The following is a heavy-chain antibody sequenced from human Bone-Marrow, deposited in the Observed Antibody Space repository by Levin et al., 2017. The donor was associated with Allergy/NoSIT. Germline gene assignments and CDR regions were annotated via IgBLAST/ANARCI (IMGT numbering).Heavy chain of an antibody. CDR1: GFTFRHYA. V-gene: IGHV3-30*04. J-gene: IGHJ4*02. CDR2: ISFDSNKI. Sequence: PGESLKISCAASGFTFRHYALHWVRQAPGKGLEWVAVISFDSNKIFYSDSVKGRFTISRDNSNYTLYLQMSSLTVEDSAVYFCVRARSLRLAYWGQGTQVIVST. CDR3: VRARSLRLAY. D-gene: IGHD3-16*01.